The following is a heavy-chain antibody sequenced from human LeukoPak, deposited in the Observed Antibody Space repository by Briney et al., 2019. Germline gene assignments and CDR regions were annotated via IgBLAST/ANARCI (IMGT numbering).Heavy chain of an antibody. D-gene: IGHD3-22*01. CDR1: GFILSSYD. J-gene: IGHJ4*02. CDR3: ARDRYYYDSSAYYEIDY. V-gene: IGHV3-48*03. Sequence: GGSLRLSCAASGFILSSYDMNWVRQATGKGLEWVSYISSSGSTIYYADSVKGRFTISRDNAKNSLFLQMISLRAEDTAVYYCARDRYYYDSSAYYEIDYWGQGTLVTVSS. CDR2: ISSSGSTI.